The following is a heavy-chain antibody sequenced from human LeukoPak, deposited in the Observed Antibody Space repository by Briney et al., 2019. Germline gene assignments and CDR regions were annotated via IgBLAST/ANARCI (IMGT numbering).Heavy chain of an antibody. CDR1: GFTFSRHS. V-gene: IGHV3-21*01. Sequence: GGPLRLSCAASGFTFSRHSINWVRQAPGEGLEWVSSISSSSYIYYADSVKGRFTISRDNAKNSLYLQMNSLRAEDTAVYYCARDSGNYLDAFDIWGQGTMVTVSS. D-gene: IGHD1-7*01. CDR2: ISSSSYI. CDR3: ARDSGNYLDAFDI. J-gene: IGHJ3*02.